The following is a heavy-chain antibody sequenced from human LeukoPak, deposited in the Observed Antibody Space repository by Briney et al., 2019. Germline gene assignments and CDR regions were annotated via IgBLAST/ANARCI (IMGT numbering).Heavy chain of an antibody. CDR3: ARVTRSPFGWFDP. J-gene: IGHJ5*02. D-gene: IGHD4-17*01. V-gene: IGHV3-30*03. Sequence: GRSLRLSCAASGFTFSSYGMHWVRQAPGKGLEWVAVISYDGSNKYYADSVKGRFTISRDNSKNTLYLQMNSLRAEDTAVYYCARVTRSPFGWFDPWGQGTLVTVSS. CDR2: ISYDGSNK. CDR1: GFTFSSYG.